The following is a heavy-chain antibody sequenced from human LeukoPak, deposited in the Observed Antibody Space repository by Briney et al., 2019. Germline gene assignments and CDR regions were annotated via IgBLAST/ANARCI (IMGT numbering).Heavy chain of an antibody. Sequence: SETLSLTCTVSGGSISSGGYYWSWIRQHPGKGLEWIGYIYYSGSTYYNPSLKSRVTISVDTSKNQFSLKLSSVTAADTAVYYCARDLRIAYYDFWSGYSPGYMDVWGKGTTVTVSS. CDR3: ARDLRIAYYDFWSGYSPGYMDV. J-gene: IGHJ6*03. D-gene: IGHD3-3*01. CDR2: IYYSGST. V-gene: IGHV4-31*03. CDR1: GGSISSGGYY.